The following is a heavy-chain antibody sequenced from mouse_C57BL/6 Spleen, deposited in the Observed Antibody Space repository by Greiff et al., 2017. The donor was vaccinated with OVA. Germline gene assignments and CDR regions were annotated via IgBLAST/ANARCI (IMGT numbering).Heavy chain of an antibody. Sequence: VQLQQSGAELMKPGASVKLSCKATGYTFTGYWIEWVKQRPGHGLEWIGEILPGSGSTNYNEKFKGKATFTADTSSNTAYMQLSSLTTEDSASYYCARRDYYGSSPYWYFDVWGTGTTVTVSS. CDR2: ILPGSGST. CDR3: ARRDYYGSSPYWYFDV. CDR1: GYTFTGYW. V-gene: IGHV1-9*01. D-gene: IGHD1-1*01. J-gene: IGHJ1*03.